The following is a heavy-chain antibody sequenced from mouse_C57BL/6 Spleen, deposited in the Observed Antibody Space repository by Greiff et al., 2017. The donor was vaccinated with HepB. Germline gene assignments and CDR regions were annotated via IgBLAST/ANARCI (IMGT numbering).Heavy chain of an antibody. J-gene: IGHJ2*01. V-gene: IGHV1-18*01. Sequence: DVQLQESGPELVKPGASVKIPCKASGYTFTDYNMDWVKQSHGKSLEWIGDINPNNGGTIYNQKFKGKATLTVDKSSSTAYMELRSLTSEDTAGYYWARGDLGFDYWGQGTTLTVSS. CDR2: INPNNGGT. CDR3: ARGDLGFDY. D-gene: IGHD3-3*01. CDR1: GYTFTDYN.